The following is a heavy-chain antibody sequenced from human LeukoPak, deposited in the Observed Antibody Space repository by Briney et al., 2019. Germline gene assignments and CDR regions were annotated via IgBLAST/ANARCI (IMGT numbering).Heavy chain of an antibody. V-gene: IGHV3-30*18. Sequence: GGSLRLSCAASGFTFSTYDIHWVRQPPGKGLEWVALISYDGSHKNYADSGQGRFTISRDNSKNTLYLQMNSLRAEDTAVYYCAKQGRDWLRDYYYYMDVWGEATTVT. J-gene: IGHJ6*03. CDR2: ISYDGSHK. CDR3: AKQGRDWLRDYYYYMDV. CDR1: GFTFSTYD. D-gene: IGHD3-9*01.